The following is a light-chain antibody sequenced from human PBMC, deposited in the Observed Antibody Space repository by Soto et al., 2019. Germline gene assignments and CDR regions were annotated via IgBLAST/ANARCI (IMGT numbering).Light chain of an antibody. CDR2: GAY. CDR3: QHCNDLPLT. CDR1: QSVVTK. Sequence: EKVMTQSPATLSVSPGERVTLSCRASQSVVTKLAWYQQKPGQAPRLLISGAYTRATGIPDRFIGSGSGTEFTLTITSLQSEDFAVYYCQHCNDLPLTFGQGTKVEIK. J-gene: IGKJ1*01. V-gene: IGKV3-15*01.